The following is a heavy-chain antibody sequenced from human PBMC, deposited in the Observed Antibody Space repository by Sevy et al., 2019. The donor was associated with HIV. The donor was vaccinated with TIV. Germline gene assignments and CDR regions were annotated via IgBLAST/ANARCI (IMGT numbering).Heavy chain of an antibody. Sequence: ASVKVSCKASGGTFSSYPFSWVRQAPGQGLEWMGGIIPIFGTTKSAQKFQGRLTINADESTSTAYIELSSLRSEDTDVAEYALAAQVTRRSGVGFFEYWGQGTLVTVSS. V-gene: IGHV1-69*13. J-gene: IGHJ4*02. D-gene: IGHD2-2*01. CDR1: GGTFSSYP. CDR3: ALAAQVTRRSGVGFFEY. CDR2: IIPIFGTT.